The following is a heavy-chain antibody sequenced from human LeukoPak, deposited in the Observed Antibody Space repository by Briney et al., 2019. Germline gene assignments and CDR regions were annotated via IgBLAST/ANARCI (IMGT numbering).Heavy chain of an antibody. V-gene: IGHV3-9*03. D-gene: IGHD5-18*01. CDR2: ISWNSGSI. CDR1: GFTFDDYA. Sequence: GGSLRLSCAASGFTFDDYAMHWVRQAPGKGLEWVSGISWNSGSIGYADSVKGRFTISRDNAKNSLYLQMNSLRAEDMALYYCAKAAGYSYGHIDYWGQGTLVTVS. J-gene: IGHJ4*02. CDR3: AKAAGYSYGHIDY.